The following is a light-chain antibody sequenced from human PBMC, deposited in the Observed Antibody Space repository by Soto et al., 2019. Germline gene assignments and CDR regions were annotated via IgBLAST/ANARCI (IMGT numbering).Light chain of an antibody. CDR1: SSDVGSYNL. CDR2: EGS. Sequence: QSVLTQAASVSGSPGQSISISCTGTSSDVGSYNLVSWYQQHPGKAPKLMIYEGSKRPSGVSNRFSGSKSGNTASLTISGLQAEDEADYYCCSYAGSIYVFGTGTKVTVL. V-gene: IGLV2-23*01. J-gene: IGLJ1*01. CDR3: CSYAGSIYV.